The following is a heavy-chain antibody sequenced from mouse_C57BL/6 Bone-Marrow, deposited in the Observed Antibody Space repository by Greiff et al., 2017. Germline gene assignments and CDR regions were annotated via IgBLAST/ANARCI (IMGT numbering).Heavy chain of an antibody. CDR2: INPYNGGT. CDR3: ARQLCLYSMDY. V-gene: IGHV1-19*01. D-gene: IGHD3-3*01. Sequence: EVQLQQSGPVLVKPGASVKMSCKASGYTFTDYYMNWVKQSHGKSLEWIGVINPYNGGTSYNQKFKGKATWTVDKSSSTAYMKLNNLTSEDSAVYFCARQLCLYSMDYWGQGTSLTVSS. J-gene: IGHJ4*01. CDR1: GYTFTDYY.